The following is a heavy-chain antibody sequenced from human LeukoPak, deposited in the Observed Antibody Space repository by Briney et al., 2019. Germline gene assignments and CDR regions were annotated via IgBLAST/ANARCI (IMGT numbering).Heavy chain of an antibody. D-gene: IGHD5-18*01. J-gene: IGHJ6*03. V-gene: IGHV1-69*13. CDR2: IIPLFGTA. CDR1: RGTFSSYA. CDR3: ARDRGYSYAKKSSNYYYMDV. Sequence: GASVKVSCKASRGTFSSYAISWVRQAPGQGLEWIGGIIPLFGTAHYAQKFQGRVTITADESTSTAYMELYSLRSEDTAVYFCARDRGYSYAKKSSNYYYMDVWGKGTTVTISS.